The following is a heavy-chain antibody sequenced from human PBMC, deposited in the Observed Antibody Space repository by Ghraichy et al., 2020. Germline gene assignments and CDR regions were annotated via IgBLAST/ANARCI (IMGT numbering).Heavy chain of an antibody. V-gene: IGHV3-53*01. J-gene: IGHJ6*02. Sequence: GGSLRLSCAASGFTVSSNYMSWVRQAPGKGLEWVSVIYSGGSTYYADSVKGRFTISRDNSKNTLYLQMNSLRAEDTAVYYCARARAAAAAPPNYYYYYGMDVWGQGTTVTGSS. CDR2: IYSGGST. D-gene: IGHD6-13*01. CDR3: ARARAAAAAPPNYYYYYGMDV. CDR1: GFTVSSNY.